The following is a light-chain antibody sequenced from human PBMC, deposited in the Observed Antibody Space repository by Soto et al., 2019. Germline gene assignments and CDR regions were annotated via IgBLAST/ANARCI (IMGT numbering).Light chain of an antibody. CDR1: QNFLSSSNNNNY. CDR2: WAS. Sequence: SPDSVSVSLGQRATRNCKSIQNFLSSSNNNNYLAWYQQKPGQPPKLLIYWASTRESGVPDRFSGSGSGTDFTLTISSLQAEDVAGYYCQHYYSPAITFAQVTRPEVK. V-gene: IGKV4-1*01. J-gene: IGKJ5*01. CDR3: QHYYSPAIT.